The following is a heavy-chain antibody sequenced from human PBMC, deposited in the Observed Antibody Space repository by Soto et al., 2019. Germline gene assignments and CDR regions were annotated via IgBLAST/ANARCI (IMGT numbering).Heavy chain of an antibody. V-gene: IGHV3-30*18. J-gene: IGHJ4*02. D-gene: IGHD6-13*01. CDR1: GFTFSNYV. CDR3: TNGRRQQPPLD. Sequence: QVQLVESGGGVVQPGRSLRLSCAASGFTFSNYVMQWVRQAPGKGLEWVAVISYDGSSKFYADSEGRFTISRDNSKNTLYLQLNSLIAEYTAVYYCTNGRRQQPPLDWGQGALVTVSS. CDR2: ISYDGSSK.